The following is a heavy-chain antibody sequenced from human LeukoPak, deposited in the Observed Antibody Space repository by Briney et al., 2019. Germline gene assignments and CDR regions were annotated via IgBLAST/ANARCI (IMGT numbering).Heavy chain of an antibody. CDR2: ISYSGST. V-gene: IGHV4-59*01. CDR3: ASTGYSSGWYWFDY. CDR1: GGSISSYY. Sequence: SETLSLTCTVSGGSISSYYWSWIRQPPGKGLEWIGYISYSGSTNYNPSLKSRVTILVDTSKNQFSLKLSSVTAADTAVYYCASTGYSSGWYWFDYWGQGTLVIVSS. D-gene: IGHD6-19*01. J-gene: IGHJ4*02.